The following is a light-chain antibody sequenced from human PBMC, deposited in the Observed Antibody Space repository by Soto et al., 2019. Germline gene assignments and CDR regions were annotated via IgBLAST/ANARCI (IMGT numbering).Light chain of an antibody. V-gene: IGKV3D-15*01. CDR1: QSVSSN. CDR3: QQYNTWPPGGYT. J-gene: IGKJ2*01. CDR2: GAS. Sequence: EIVMTHSPATLSVSPGERATLSCRASQSVSSNLAWYQQKPGQAPRLLIYGASIRATGIPARFSGSGSGTKFTPPTGSLHSEDFAVYYCQQYNTWPPGGYTLGRGTKVDIK.